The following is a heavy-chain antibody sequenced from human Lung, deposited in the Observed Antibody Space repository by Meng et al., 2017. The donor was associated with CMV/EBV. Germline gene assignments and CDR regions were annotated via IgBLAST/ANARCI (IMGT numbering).Heavy chain of an antibody. J-gene: IGHJ6*02. D-gene: IGHD2-2*01. CDR2: INHSGST. Sequence: SETLSLXCAVYGGSFSGYYWSWIRQPPGKGLEWIGEINHSGSTNYNPSLKSRVTISVDTSKNQFSLKLSSVTAADTAVYYCARGYIVVVPAAMLRSGLYGMDVWGQGXTVTVS. CDR1: GGSFSGYY. V-gene: IGHV4-34*01. CDR3: ARGYIVVVPAAMLRSGLYGMDV.